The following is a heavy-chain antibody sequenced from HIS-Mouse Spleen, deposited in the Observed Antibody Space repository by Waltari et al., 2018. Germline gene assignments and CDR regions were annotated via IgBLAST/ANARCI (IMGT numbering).Heavy chain of an antibody. J-gene: IGHJ2*01. V-gene: IGHV4-39*07. Sequence: QLQLQESGPGLVKPSETLSLTCTVSGGSISSSSYYWGWIRQPPGKGLGWIGSIYYSGRTDYNPSLKSRVTISLDTSKNQFSLKLSSVTAADTAVYYCAREIPYSSSWYDWYFDLWGRGTLVTVSS. CDR3: AREIPYSSSWYDWYFDL. CDR1: GGSISSSSYY. D-gene: IGHD6-13*01. CDR2: IYYSGRT.